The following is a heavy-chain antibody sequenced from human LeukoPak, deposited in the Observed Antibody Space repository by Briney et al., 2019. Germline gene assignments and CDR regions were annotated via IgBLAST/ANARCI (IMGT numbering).Heavy chain of an antibody. CDR2: IKQDGSEK. CDR1: GFTFSSYW. V-gene: IGHV3-7*01. Sequence: GGSLRLSCAASGFTFSSYWMSWVRQAPGKGLEWVANIKQDGSEKYYVDSVKGRFTISRDNAKNSLYLQMNSLRAEDTAVYYCARGPIDSSGSIPHGFDYWGQGTLVTVSS. J-gene: IGHJ4*02. D-gene: IGHD3-22*01. CDR3: ARGPIDSSGSIPHGFDY.